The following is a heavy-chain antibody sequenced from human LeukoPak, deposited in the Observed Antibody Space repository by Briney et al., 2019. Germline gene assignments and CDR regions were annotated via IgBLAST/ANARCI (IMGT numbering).Heavy chain of an antibody. CDR3: AAERYYDFWSGYYLRETNFDY. J-gene: IGHJ4*02. CDR1: GFTFTSSA. Sequence: SVKVSCKASGFTFTSSAVQWVRQARGQRLEWIGWIVVGSGNTNYAQKFQERVTITRDMSTSTAYMELSSLRSEDTAVYYCAAERYYDFWSGYYLRETNFDYWGQGTLVTVSS. D-gene: IGHD3-3*01. V-gene: IGHV1-58*01. CDR2: IVVGSGNT.